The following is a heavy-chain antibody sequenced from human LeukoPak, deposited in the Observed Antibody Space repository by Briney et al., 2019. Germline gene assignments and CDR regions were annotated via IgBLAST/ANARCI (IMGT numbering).Heavy chain of an antibody. CDR3: ARDWWYCSSTSCYAVFYYYGMDV. CDR1: GYTFTSYA. Sequence: ASVKVSCKASGYTFTSYAMHWVRQAPGQRLEWMGWINAGNGNTKYSQKFQGRVTITRDTSAGTAYMELSSLRSEDTAVYYCARDWWYCSSTSCYAVFYYYGMDVWGQGTTVTVSS. D-gene: IGHD2-2*01. V-gene: IGHV1-3*01. J-gene: IGHJ6*02. CDR2: INAGNGNT.